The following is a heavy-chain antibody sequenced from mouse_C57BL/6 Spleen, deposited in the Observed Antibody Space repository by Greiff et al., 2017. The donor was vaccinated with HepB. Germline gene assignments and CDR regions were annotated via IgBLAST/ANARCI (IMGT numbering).Heavy chain of an antibody. CDR1: GYAFSSYW. CDR2: IYPGDGDT. Sequence: QVHVKQSGAELVKPGASVKISCKASGYAFSSYWMNWVKQRPGKGLEWIGQIYPGDGDTNYNGKFKGKATLTADKSSSTAYMQLSSLTSEDSAVYFCAREGGYYVFDYWGQGTTLTVSS. D-gene: IGHD2-3*01. J-gene: IGHJ2*01. V-gene: IGHV1-80*01. CDR3: AREGGYYVFDY.